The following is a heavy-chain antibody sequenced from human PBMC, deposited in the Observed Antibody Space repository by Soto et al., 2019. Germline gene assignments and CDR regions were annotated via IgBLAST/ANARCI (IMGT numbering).Heavy chain of an antibody. V-gene: IGHV3-9*01. Sequence: EVQLVESGGGLVQPGRSLRLSCAASGFTFDDYAMHWVRQAPGKGLEWVSGISWNSGSIGYADSVKGRFTISRDNAKNYLYLQMNSLRAEDTALYYCAKGDCSGGSCYSDYWGQGTLVTVSS. J-gene: IGHJ4*02. D-gene: IGHD2-15*01. CDR1: GFTFDDYA. CDR3: AKGDCSGGSCYSDY. CDR2: ISWNSGSI.